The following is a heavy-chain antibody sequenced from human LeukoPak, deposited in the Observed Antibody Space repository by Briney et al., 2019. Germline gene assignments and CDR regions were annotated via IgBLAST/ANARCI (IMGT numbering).Heavy chain of an antibody. CDR1: GYSINSHY. J-gene: IGHJ4*02. D-gene: IGHD2-8*02. Sequence: PSETLSLTCSVSGYSINSHYWSWIRQPPGKELEWIGYILYGGSSSYNPSLRSRVTMSFYTPKNQFSLQLSSVTAADTAVYYCARGIPLANLVFDFWGQGTLVTVSS. CDR2: ILYGGSS. CDR3: ARGIPLANLVFDF. V-gene: IGHV4-59*11.